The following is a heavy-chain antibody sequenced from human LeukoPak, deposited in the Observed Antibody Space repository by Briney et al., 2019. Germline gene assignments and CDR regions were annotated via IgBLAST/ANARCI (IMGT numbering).Heavy chain of an antibody. D-gene: IGHD3-16*02. CDR3: ARGRLTYIWGSYRPNYFDY. CDR2: IYYSGST. J-gene: IGHJ4*02. CDR1: GGSISSYY. Sequence: SEALSLTCTVSGGSISSYYWSWIRQPPGKGLEWIGYIYYSGSTNYNPSLKSRVTISVDTSKNQFSLKLSSVTAADTAVYYCARGRLTYIWGSYRPNYFDYWGQGTLVTVSS. V-gene: IGHV4-59*01.